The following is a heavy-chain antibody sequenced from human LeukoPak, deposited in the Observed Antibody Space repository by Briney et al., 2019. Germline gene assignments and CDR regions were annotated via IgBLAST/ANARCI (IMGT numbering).Heavy chain of an antibody. Sequence: GGSLRLSCAASGFTFSSYWMHWVRQAPGKGLVWVSRINSDGSSTSYADSVKGRFTISRDNAKNTLYLQMNSLRAEDTAVYYCARDVTSGGWTGYYYYGMDVWGQGTTVTVSS. J-gene: IGHJ6*02. CDR2: INSDGSST. CDR3: ARDVTSGGWTGYYYYGMDV. V-gene: IGHV3-74*01. D-gene: IGHD6-19*01. CDR1: GFTFSSYW.